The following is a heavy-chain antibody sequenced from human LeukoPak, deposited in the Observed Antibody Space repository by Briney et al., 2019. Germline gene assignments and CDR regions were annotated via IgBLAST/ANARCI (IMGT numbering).Heavy chain of an antibody. CDR2: INHSGST. CDR1: GGSFSGYY. Sequence: PSETLSLTCAVYGGSFSGYYWSWIRQPPGKGLEWVGEINHSGSTNYNPSLNSPVTISVDTSKNQFSLKLSSVTAADTAVYYCARGSNTAMVTWGQGTLVTVSS. V-gene: IGHV4-34*01. D-gene: IGHD5-18*01. CDR3: ARGSNTAMVT. J-gene: IGHJ5*02.